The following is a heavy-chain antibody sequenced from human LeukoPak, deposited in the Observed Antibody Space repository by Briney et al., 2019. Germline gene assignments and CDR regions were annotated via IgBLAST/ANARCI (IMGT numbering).Heavy chain of an antibody. CDR1: GFTVSSNY. CDR3: ASSLEMDTAMVTSGFDY. Sequence: GGSLRLSCAASGFTVSSNYMSWVRQAPGKGLEWVSVIYIGGSTYYADSVKGRFTISRDNSKNTLYLQMNSLRAEDTAVYYCASSLEMDTAMVTSGFDYWGQGTLVTVSS. V-gene: IGHV3-66*01. CDR2: IYIGGST. J-gene: IGHJ4*02. D-gene: IGHD5-18*01.